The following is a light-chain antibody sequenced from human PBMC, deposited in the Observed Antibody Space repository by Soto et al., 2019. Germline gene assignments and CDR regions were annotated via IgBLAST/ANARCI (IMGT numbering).Light chain of an antibody. CDR3: QQFDDLFFT. V-gene: IGKV1-33*01. CDR2: DAS. J-gene: IGKJ3*01. CDR1: SHISSY. Sequence: DIQMTQSPSSLSASVGDRVTITCQASSHISSYLNWYQQTPGKAPKLLIYDASNLATGGHSRFSGSRSGTDSTLTIRSLQHEDVSTYYYQQFDDLFFTFGPGKKVD.